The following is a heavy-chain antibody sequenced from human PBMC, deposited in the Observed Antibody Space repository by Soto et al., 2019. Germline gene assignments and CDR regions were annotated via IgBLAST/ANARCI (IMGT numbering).Heavy chain of an antibody. V-gene: IGHV4-31*03. CDR1: GGSITSSGYY. D-gene: IGHD2-2*01. Sequence: QVQLQESGPGLVKPSQTLSLTCTVSGGSITSSGYYWSWIRQHPGEGLEWIGFTSNSGSTSYNPSLKSRVTISVDTSSNPFSLNLKSVTAADTAFYYCARGGGSTKVDYWGQGTLVTVSP. CDR2: TSNSGST. CDR3: ARGGGSTKVDY. J-gene: IGHJ4*02.